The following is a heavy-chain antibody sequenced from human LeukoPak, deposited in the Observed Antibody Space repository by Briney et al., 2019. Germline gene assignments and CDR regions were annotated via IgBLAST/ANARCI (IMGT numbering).Heavy chain of an antibody. D-gene: IGHD1-26*01. CDR3: AREGGPLRY. V-gene: IGHV3-74*01. J-gene: IGHJ4*02. CDR1: GFTFSSHW. Sequence: GGSLRLSCAASGFTFSSHWMDWVRQLPGKGLVWVSRIASDGSNPSYADSVKGRFTISRDNAKNTLYLQMNSLRADDTAVYYCAREGGPLRYWGQGTLVTVSS. CDR2: IASDGSNP.